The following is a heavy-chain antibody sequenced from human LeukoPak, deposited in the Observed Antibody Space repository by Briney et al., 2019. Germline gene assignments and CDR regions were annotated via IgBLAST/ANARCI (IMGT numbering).Heavy chain of an antibody. CDR3: ARDLGWSGDNDY. Sequence: KPSETLSLTCAVYGGPFSGYYWSWIRQPPGKGLEWIGEINHSGSTNYNPSLKSRVTISVDTSKNQFSLKLSSVTAADTAVYYCARDLGWSGDNDYWGRGTLVTVSS. J-gene: IGHJ4*02. D-gene: IGHD3-3*01. CDR2: INHSGST. V-gene: IGHV4-34*01. CDR1: GGPFSGYY.